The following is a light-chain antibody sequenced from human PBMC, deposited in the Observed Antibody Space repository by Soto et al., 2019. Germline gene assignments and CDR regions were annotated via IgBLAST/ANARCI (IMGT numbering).Light chain of an antibody. Sequence: EIVLTQSPGTLSLSPGERANLSCRASQSVSSSYLAWYQQKPGQAPRLLIYGASSRATGIPDRFSSSGSGTDFTLTISRLEPEDFAVYYCQQYGSSSLTFGGGTKVEIK. V-gene: IGKV3-20*01. CDR3: QQYGSSSLT. CDR2: GAS. J-gene: IGKJ4*01. CDR1: QSVSSSY.